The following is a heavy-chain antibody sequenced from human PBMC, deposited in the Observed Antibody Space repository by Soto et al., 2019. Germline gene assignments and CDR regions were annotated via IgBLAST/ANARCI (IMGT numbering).Heavy chain of an antibody. D-gene: IGHD1-26*01. V-gene: IGHV1-69*01. Sequence: QVQLVQSGAEVKKPGSSVKVSCKASGGTFSSYAISWVRQAPGQGLEWMGGIIPIFGTANYAQKFQGRVTITADESTSTAYMELSSLRSEDTAVYYCARDKEVVGATTTFGYYYGMDVWGQGTTVTVSS. CDR1: GGTFSSYA. CDR3: ARDKEVVGATTTFGYYYGMDV. CDR2: IIPIFGTA. J-gene: IGHJ6*02.